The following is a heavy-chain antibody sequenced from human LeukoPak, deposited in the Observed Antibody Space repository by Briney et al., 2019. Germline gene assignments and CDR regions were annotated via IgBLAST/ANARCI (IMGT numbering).Heavy chain of an antibody. D-gene: IGHD6-19*01. V-gene: IGHV3-21*01. CDR2: ISSISSHI. Sequence: PGGSLRLSCAASGFTFSTYSMNWVRQAPGKGLEWVASISSISSHIYYAHSVKGRFTTTRDNAKNSLYLQTTSLRAAETDVYYSATVGSELTPIDYWGQGTLVTVSS. J-gene: IGHJ4*01. CDR1: GFTFSTYS. CDR3: ATVGSELTPIDY.